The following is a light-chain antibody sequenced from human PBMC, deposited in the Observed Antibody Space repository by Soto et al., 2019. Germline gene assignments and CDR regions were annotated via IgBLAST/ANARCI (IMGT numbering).Light chain of an antibody. J-gene: IGLJ2*01. Sequence: QSVLTQPASVSGSPGQSIAISCTGTSSDVGGYYSVSWYQQHPGKAPKLVIYDVSNRPSGVSNRFSGSKSGNTASLTISGLQAEDEADYYCSSYTNSITRVFGGGTKLTVL. CDR1: SSDVGGYYS. CDR3: SSYTNSITRV. CDR2: DVS. V-gene: IGLV2-14*01.